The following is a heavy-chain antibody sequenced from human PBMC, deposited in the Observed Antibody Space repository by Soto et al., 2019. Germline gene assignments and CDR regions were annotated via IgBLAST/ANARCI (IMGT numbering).Heavy chain of an antibody. V-gene: IGHV1-18*01. D-gene: IGHD3-3*01. CDR2: ISAYNGNT. Sequence: ASVKVSCKASGYTFTSYGISWVRQAPGQGLEWMGWISAYNGNTTYAQKLQGRVTMTTDTSTSTAYMELRSLRYDDTALYYSARDPSYFDLRSGYLRDNWFDPRCQATLVTVSS. CDR3: ARDPSYFDLRSGYLRDNWFDP. J-gene: IGHJ5*02. CDR1: GYTFTSYG.